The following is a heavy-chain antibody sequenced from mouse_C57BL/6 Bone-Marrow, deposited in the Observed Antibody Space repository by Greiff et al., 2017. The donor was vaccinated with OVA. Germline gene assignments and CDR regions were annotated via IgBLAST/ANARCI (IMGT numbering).Heavy chain of an antibody. Sequence: VKLVESGAELARPGASVKLSCKASGYTFTSYGISWVKQRTGQGLEWIGEIYPRSGNTYYNEKFKGKATLTADKSSSTAYMELRSLTSEDSAVYFCARWRYYGSSYFYYAMDYWGQGTSVTVSS. CDR1: GYTFTSYG. V-gene: IGHV1-81*01. CDR3: ARWRYYGSSYFYYAMDY. D-gene: IGHD1-1*01. J-gene: IGHJ4*01. CDR2: IYPRSGNT.